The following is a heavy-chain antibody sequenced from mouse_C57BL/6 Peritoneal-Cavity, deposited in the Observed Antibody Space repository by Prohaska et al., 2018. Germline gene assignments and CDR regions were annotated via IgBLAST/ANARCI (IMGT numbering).Heavy chain of an antibody. D-gene: IGHD1-1*01. CDR2: INPSSGYT. J-gene: IGHJ2*01. CDR3: SRSDITTVVADY. V-gene: IGHV1-4*01. CDR1: GYTFTSYT. Sequence: MSRKASGYTFTSYTMHWVKQRPGQDLEWIGYINPSSGYTKYIQKFKDKATLTADKSSNTAYMQLSSLTSEDSAVYYCSRSDITTVVADYWGQGTTLTVSS.